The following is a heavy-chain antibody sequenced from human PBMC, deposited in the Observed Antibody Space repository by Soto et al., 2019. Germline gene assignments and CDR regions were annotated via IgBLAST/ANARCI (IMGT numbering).Heavy chain of an antibody. V-gene: IGHV3-15*07. CDR1: GFTFSNAW. D-gene: IGHD6-19*01. CDR3: TTGDSSGWYRPYYYYYYGMDV. J-gene: IGHJ6*02. Sequence: GGFLRLSCAASGFTFSNAWMNWVRQAPGKGLEWVGRIKSKTDGGTTDYAAPVKGRFTISRDDSKNTLYLQMNSLKTADTAVYYCTTGDSSGWYRPYYYYYYGMDVWGQGTTVTVSS. CDR2: IKSKTDGGTT.